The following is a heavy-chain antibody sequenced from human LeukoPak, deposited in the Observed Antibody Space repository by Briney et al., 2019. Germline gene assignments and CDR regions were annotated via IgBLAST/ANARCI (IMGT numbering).Heavy chain of an antibody. CDR2: IAYDGSET. CDR1: GFTFSRHP. CDR3: AREGLSSFKYFDC. J-gene: IGHJ4*02. Sequence: PGGSLRLSCAASGFTFSRHPMYWFRQAPGKGLEWVSLIAYDGSETYYADSVKGRFTISRDNSKNTVYLQMNSLRGEDTAVYYCAREGLSSFKYFDCWGQGTLVIVSS. D-gene: IGHD6-13*01. V-gene: IGHV3-30*14.